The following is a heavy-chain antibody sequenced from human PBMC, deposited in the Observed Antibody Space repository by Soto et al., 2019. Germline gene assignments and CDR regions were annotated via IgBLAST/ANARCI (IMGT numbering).Heavy chain of an antibody. CDR2: IWYDGSNK. J-gene: IGHJ3*02. CDR3: ARDGQQTSPYAFDI. D-gene: IGHD6-13*01. V-gene: IGHV3-30*02. Sequence: QVQLVESGGGVVQPGGSLRLSCAPSGFTFSSHGMHWVRQAPGKGLEWVSFIWYDGSNKYYADSVKGRFTISRDNSKNPQCLQMNSLGAEDTAVYYCARDGQQTSPYAFDIWGQGTMVTVSS. CDR1: GFTFSSHG.